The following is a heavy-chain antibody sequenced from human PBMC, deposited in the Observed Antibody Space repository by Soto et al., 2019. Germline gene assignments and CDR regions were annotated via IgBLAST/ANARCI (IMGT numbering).Heavy chain of an antibody. D-gene: IGHD3-3*01. CDR2: IYYTGST. Sequence: QAQLQESGPGLVKPSETLSLTCTVSGGSVSSESHYWSWIRQTPGKGLEWIGYIYYTGSTNYNPSLKGRVTMSVDTSRDQVSLRLRSVSRADTAVYYCARDQYGFRSGSYYYAMEVWGQGTKVTVSS. J-gene: IGHJ6*02. CDR3: ARDQYGFRSGSYYYAMEV. CDR1: GGSVSSESHY. V-gene: IGHV4-61*01.